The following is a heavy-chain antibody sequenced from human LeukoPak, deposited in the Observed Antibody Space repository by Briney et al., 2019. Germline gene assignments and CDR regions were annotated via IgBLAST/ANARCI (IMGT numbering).Heavy chain of an antibody. CDR2: IYYSGGS. J-gene: IGHJ5*02. Sequence: SETLSLTCTVSGGSISSYYWSWIRQPPGKGLEWIGFIYYSGGSNYNPSLKSRATISVDTSKNQFSLKLSSVTAADTAVYYCARRGQSRYYDPRGFDPWGQGTLVTVSS. V-gene: IGHV4-59*12. D-gene: IGHD3-22*01. CDR3: ARRGQSRYYDPRGFDP. CDR1: GGSISSYY.